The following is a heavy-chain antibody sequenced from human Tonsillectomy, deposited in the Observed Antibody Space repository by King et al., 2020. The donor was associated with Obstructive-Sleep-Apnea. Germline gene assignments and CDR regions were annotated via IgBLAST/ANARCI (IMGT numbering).Heavy chain of an antibody. CDR1: GYSFTNNW. Sequence: DVQLVESGTEVRKPGESLKISCKGSGYSFTNNWIAWVRQMPGKGLEWMGIIYPGDSDTRYSPSFQGQVTISADKSISTAYLQWSSLKASDTAMYYCARGRGPAATGWFDPWGQGTLVTVSS. J-gene: IGHJ5*02. D-gene: IGHD2-2*01. CDR2: IYPGDSDT. CDR3: ARGRGPAATGWFDP. V-gene: IGHV5-51*01.